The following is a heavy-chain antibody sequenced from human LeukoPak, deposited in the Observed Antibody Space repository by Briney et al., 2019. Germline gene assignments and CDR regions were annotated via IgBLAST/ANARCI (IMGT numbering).Heavy chain of an antibody. V-gene: IGHV1-8*03. Sequence: AASVKVSCKASGYTFTSYDINWVRQATGQGLEWMGWMNPNSGNTGYARKFQGRVTITRNTSISTAYMELSSLRSEDTAVYYCARGREYSNSFDLWGRGTLVTVSS. CDR3: ARGREYSNSFDL. CDR2: MNPNSGNT. CDR1: GYTFTSYD. J-gene: IGHJ2*01. D-gene: IGHD4-11*01.